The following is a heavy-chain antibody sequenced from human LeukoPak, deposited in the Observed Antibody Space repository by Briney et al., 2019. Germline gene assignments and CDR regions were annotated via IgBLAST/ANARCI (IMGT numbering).Heavy chain of an antibody. Sequence: SETLSLTCAVYGGSFSGYYWSWIRQPPGKGLEWIGEINHSGSTNYNPSLKSRVTISVDTSKNQFSLNLSSVTAADTAVYYCARSRGNLRGNYGMDVWGQGTTVTVSS. CDR1: GGSFSGYY. CDR3: ARSRGNLRGNYGMDV. D-gene: IGHD1-26*01. V-gene: IGHV4-34*01. J-gene: IGHJ6*02. CDR2: INHSGST.